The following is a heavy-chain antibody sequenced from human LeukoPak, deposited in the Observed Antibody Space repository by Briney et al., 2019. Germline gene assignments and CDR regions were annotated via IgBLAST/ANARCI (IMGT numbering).Heavy chain of an antibody. CDR3: ARESGYNSYSSSWYDDY. CDR1: GFTFSSYG. V-gene: IGHV3-33*01. D-gene: IGHD6-13*01. Sequence: GGSLRLSCAASGFTFSSYGMHWVRQAPGKGLEWVALIWYDGSNKYYADSVKGRFTISRDNAKNSLYLQMNSLRAEDTAVYYCARESGYNSYSSSWYDDYWGQGTLVTVSS. J-gene: IGHJ4*02. CDR2: IWYDGSNK.